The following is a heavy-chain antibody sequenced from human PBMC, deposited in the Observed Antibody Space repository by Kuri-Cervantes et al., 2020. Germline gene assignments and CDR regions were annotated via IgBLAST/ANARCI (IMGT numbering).Heavy chain of an antibody. Sequence: GESLKISCAASGFTFSSYAMHWVRQAPGKGLEWVAVISYDGSKKYYADSVKGRFTISRDNAKNSLYLQMNSLRAEDTAVYYCARATWGGGREGVYYDSSAFYYYGMDVWGQGTTVTVSS. CDR1: GFTFSSYA. V-gene: IGHV3-30-3*01. CDR3: ARATWGGGREGVYYDSSAFYYYGMDV. CDR2: ISYDGSKK. J-gene: IGHJ6*02. D-gene: IGHD3-22*01.